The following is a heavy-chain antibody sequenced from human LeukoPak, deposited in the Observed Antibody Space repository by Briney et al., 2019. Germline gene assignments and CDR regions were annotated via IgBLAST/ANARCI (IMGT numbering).Heavy chain of an antibody. CDR2: INPNSGGT. D-gene: IGHD1-1*01. CDR1: VYTFTGYY. Sequence: ASVKVSCNASVYTFTGYYMHWVRQDPGQGLEWMGWINPNSGGTNYAQKFQGRVTMTRETSISTAYMELSRLRSDDTAVYYCARAHRGTNPDYWGQGTLVTVSS. J-gene: IGHJ4*02. V-gene: IGHV1-2*02. CDR3: ARAHRGTNPDY.